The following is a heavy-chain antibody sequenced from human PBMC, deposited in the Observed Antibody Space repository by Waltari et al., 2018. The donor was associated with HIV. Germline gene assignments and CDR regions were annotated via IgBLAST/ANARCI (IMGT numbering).Heavy chain of an antibody. CDR1: GFVFSRSW. Sequence: EVQLVESGGGLVQPGGSLRLTCAASGFVFSRSWMNWVRPGPGKGLEWVASIKQDGSDKYYVDSVKGRFTISRDNAKNSLYLQMNNLRAEDTALYYCVGTVTTLYRWFDPWGQGTLVTVSS. J-gene: IGHJ5*02. D-gene: IGHD4-17*01. CDR3: VGTVTTLYRWFDP. V-gene: IGHV3-7*01. CDR2: IKQDGSDK.